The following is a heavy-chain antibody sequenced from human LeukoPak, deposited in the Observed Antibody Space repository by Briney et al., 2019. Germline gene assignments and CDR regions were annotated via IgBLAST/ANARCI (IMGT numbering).Heavy chain of an antibody. J-gene: IGHJ4*02. CDR1: GFSFGSDW. CDR3: ARDPREDYYFDY. CDR2: ISSSSSYI. Sequence: GGSLRLSCAASGFSFGSDWMTWVRQAPGKGLEWVSSISSSSSYIYYADSVKGRFTISRDNAKNSLYLQMNSLRAEDTAVYYCARDPREDYYFDYWGQGTLVTVSS. V-gene: IGHV3-21*01.